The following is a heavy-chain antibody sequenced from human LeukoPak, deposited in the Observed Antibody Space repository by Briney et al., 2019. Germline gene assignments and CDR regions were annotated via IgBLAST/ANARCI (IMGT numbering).Heavy chain of an antibody. CDR1: GGSISNYY. J-gene: IGHJ3*02. CDR2: IYYSGNNENT. CDR3: ARPRSQWLGNDAFDI. Sequence: SETLSLTCTVSGGSISNYYWSWIRQPPGKGLEWIGCIYYSGNNENTYYNPSLKSRVTISVDTSKNQFSLKLSSVTAADAAVYYCARPRSQWLGNDAFDIWGQGTMVTVPS. D-gene: IGHD6-19*01. V-gene: IGHV4-59*08.